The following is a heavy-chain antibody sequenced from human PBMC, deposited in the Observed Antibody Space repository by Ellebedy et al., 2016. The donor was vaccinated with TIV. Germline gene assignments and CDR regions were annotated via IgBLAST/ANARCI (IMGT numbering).Heavy chain of an antibody. Sequence: AASVKVSCKASGYTFTSYGISWVRQAPGQGLEWMAWIRAYNGNAFYSLKFQDRVTVTRDTSRSTAYMELRSLRSDDTAVYYCARAIGETITIAEYFQHWGQGTLVTVSS. D-gene: IGHD3-10*01. J-gene: IGHJ1*01. CDR2: IRAYNGNA. CDR1: GYTFTSYG. CDR3: ARAIGETITIAEYFQH. V-gene: IGHV1-18*01.